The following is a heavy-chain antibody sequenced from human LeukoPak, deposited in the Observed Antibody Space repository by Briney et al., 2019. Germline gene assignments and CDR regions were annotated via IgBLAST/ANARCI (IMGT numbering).Heavy chain of an antibody. V-gene: IGHV3-21*01. CDR3: ARVPGEMGATLAYLDY. CDR2: ISSSSTYI. D-gene: IGHD1-26*01. CDR1: GFTLSSHS. Sequence: PGGSLRLSCAASGFTLSSHSSFSSHTMNWVRQAPGKGLEWVASISSSSTYIYYGGSVKGRFTISRDNAKNLVYLEMNSLRAEDTAVYYCARVPGEMGATLAYLDYWGQGTLVFVSS. J-gene: IGHJ4*02.